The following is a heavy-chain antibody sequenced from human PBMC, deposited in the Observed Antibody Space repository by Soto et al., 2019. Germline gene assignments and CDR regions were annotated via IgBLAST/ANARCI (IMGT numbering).Heavy chain of an antibody. J-gene: IGHJ4*02. CDR3: ARESEDLTSSFDY. CDR2: ISSTTNYI. V-gene: IGHV3-21*01. CDR1: GFTLSSNS. Sequence: PGGPLTLSCAASGFTLSSNSTEWGRQCPGKGLEWVSSISSTTNYIYYADSMKGRFTVSRDNAKNSVYLEMNSLSAEDTAVYYCARESEDLTSSFDYWGQGALVTVSS.